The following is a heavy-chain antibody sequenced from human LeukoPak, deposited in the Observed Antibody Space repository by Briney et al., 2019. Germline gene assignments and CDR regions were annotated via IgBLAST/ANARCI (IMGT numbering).Heavy chain of an antibody. V-gene: IGHV3-23*01. CDR2: ISGSGGST. Sequence: GGSLTLSCAASGFTFSSYAMRWVRQAPGKGLEWVSAISGSGGSTYYADSVKGRFTISRDNSKNTLYLQMNSLRAEDTAVYYCAKTIFGVVVPFDYWGQGTLVTVSS. CDR1: GFTFSSYA. J-gene: IGHJ4*02. D-gene: IGHD3-3*01. CDR3: AKTIFGVVVPFDY.